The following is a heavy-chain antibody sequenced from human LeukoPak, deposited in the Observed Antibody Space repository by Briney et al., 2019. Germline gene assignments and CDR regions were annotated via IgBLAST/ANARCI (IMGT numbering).Heavy chain of an antibody. CDR3: SRGLDSRKLGY. V-gene: IGHV4-31*03. Sequence: SETLSLTCTVSGASFNSDDQYWNWIRQSPGRGLEWIVSIHPSGMLYNNPSLESRVTMSRDTSKNQFPLNLNSVTAADTAVYFCSRGLDSRKLGYWGQGILVTVSS. CDR1: GASFNSDDQY. CDR2: IHPSGML. D-gene: IGHD3-22*01. J-gene: IGHJ4*02.